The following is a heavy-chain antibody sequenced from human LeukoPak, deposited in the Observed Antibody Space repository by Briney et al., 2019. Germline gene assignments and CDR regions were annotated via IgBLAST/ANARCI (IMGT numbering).Heavy chain of an antibody. CDR1: GFRFNDYY. Sequence: GGSLRLSCATSGFRFNDYYMSWIRQAPGKGLEWLSYVSVSGNARFYADSVKGRITISRDNAKSSVFLQLDSLRAEDTAVYYCATIRQWLRGYFESWGQGTLVSVSS. CDR2: VSVSGNAR. D-gene: IGHD6-19*01. J-gene: IGHJ4*02. V-gene: IGHV3-11*01. CDR3: ATIRQWLRGYFES.